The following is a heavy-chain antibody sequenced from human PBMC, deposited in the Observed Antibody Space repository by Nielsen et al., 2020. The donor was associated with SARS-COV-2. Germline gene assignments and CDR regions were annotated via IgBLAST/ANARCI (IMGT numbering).Heavy chain of an antibody. CDR2: ISAYNGNT. D-gene: IGHD3-10*01. CDR3: ARDSPITMVRGYYYYGMDV. V-gene: IGHV1-18*01. Sequence: VKVSCKASCYTFTSYGISWVRQAPGQGLEWMGWISAYNGNTNYAQKLQGRVTMTTDTSTSTAYMELRSLRSDDTAVYYCARDSPITMVRGYYYYGMDVWGQGTTVTVSS. J-gene: IGHJ6*02. CDR1: CYTFTSYG.